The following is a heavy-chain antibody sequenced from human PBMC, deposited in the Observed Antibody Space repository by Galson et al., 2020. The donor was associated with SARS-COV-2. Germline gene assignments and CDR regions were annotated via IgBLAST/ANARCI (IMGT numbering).Heavy chain of an antibody. V-gene: IGHV1-69*13. CDR1: EDTFSSYS. D-gene: IGHD3-10*01. Sequence: SVKVSCKASEDTFSSYSFNWVRQAPGLGLEWMGGIVPLVDSTNYAERFQGRVTITADASTTTVYLELNNLRSDDTAVYYCSRGLPEEQMLVRFRNYFDLWGPGTLVTVSS. J-gene: IGHJ2*01. CDR2: IVPLVDST. CDR3: SRGLPEEQMLVRFRNYFDL.